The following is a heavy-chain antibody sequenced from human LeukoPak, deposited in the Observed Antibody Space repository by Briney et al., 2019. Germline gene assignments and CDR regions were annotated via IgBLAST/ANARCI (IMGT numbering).Heavy chain of an antibody. J-gene: IGHJ5*02. D-gene: IGHD5-18*01. CDR1: GGSISSGGYS. V-gene: IGHV4-30-2*01. CDR2: IYHSGST. Sequence: SETLSLTCAVSGGSISSGGYSWSWIRQPPGKGLEWIGYIYHSGSTYYNPSLKSRVTISVDRSKNQFSLKLSSVTAADTAVYYCARRGIQPRGYNWFDPWGQGTLVTVSS. CDR3: ARRGIQPRGYNWFDP.